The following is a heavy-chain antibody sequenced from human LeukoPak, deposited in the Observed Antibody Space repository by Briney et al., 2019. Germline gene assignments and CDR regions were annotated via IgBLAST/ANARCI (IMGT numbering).Heavy chain of an antibody. CDR1: GGSFSGYY. CDR3: ARVVAAAGTNWFDP. D-gene: IGHD6-13*01. Sequence: PSETLSLTCAVYGGSFSGYYWSWIRQPPGKGLEWIGEMNHSGRTNYNPSLKSRVTISVDTSKNQFSLKLSSVTAADTAVYYCARVVAAAGTNWFDPWGQGTLVTVSS. CDR2: MNHSGRT. V-gene: IGHV4-34*01. J-gene: IGHJ5*02.